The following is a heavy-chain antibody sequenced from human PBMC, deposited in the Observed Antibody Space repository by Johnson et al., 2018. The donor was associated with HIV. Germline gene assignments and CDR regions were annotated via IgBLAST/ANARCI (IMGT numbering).Heavy chain of an antibody. CDR3: AGGRGTFDI. J-gene: IGHJ3*02. CDR1: GFTFSRYW. CDR2: ITTDGSST. V-gene: IGHV3-74*02. D-gene: IGHD3-16*01. Sequence: VQLVESGGGLVQPGGSLRLSCAASGFTFSRYWMHWVRQAPGKGLVWVSRITTDGSSTSYADSVKGRFTISRDNAKNSLYLQMNTRTAADTSLYYCAGGRGTFDIWGQGTMVTVSS.